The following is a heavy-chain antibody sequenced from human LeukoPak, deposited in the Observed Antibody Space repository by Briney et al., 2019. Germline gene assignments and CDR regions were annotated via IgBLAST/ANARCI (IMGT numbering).Heavy chain of an antibody. CDR3: AKESPGAFDY. CDR1: GFTFSNYA. D-gene: IGHD2-8*02. V-gene: IGHV3-23*01. CDR2: IGRSGGDT. J-gene: IGHJ4*02. Sequence: GGSLRLSCAASGFTFSNYAMNWARQAPGKGLEWVSAIGRSGGDTYYPDSVKGRFTISRDNSKNTLSLQMNSLRAEDTAVYYCAKESPGAFDYWGQGILVTVSS.